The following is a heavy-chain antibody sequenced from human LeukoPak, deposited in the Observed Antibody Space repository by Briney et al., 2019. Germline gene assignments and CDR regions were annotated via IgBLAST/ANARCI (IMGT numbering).Heavy chain of an antibody. CDR3: ARDSGGHYYYYYMDV. CDR1: GFTFSSYW. V-gene: IGHV3-20*04. Sequence: PGGSLRLSCAASGFTFSSYWMHWVRQAPGKGLVWVSGINWNGGSTGYADSVKGRFTISRDNAKNSLYLQMNSLRAEDTALYYCARDSGGHYYYYYMDVWGKGTTVTVSS. J-gene: IGHJ6*03. CDR2: INWNGGST. D-gene: IGHD3-16*01.